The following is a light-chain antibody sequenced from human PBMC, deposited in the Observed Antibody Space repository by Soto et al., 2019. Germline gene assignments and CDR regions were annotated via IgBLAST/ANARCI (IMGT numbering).Light chain of an antibody. V-gene: IGLV1-44*01. J-gene: IGLJ2*01. CDR2: NDN. Sequence: QSVLTQPPSASGTPGQGVTISCSGSTSNIGSNTVNWYQHVPGTAPKLLIYNDNQRPSGVPARFSGSKSGTSASLAISGLHPGDETEYYCATWDDNLNGVLFGGGTTLTVL. CDR1: TSNIGSNT. CDR3: ATWDDNLNGVL.